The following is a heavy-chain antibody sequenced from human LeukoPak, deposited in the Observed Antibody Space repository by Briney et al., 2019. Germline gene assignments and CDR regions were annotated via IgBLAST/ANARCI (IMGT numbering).Heavy chain of an antibody. J-gene: IGHJ4*02. D-gene: IGHD6-19*01. Sequence: GGSLRLSCAASGFTFSSYSMNWVRQAPGKGLEWVSSISSSSSYIYYADSVKGRFTISRDNAKNSLYLQMNSLRAEDTAVYYCARKASGSSGWYSYWGQGTLVTVSS. CDR1: GFTFSSYS. V-gene: IGHV3-21*01. CDR3: ARKASGSSGWYSY. CDR2: ISSSSSYI.